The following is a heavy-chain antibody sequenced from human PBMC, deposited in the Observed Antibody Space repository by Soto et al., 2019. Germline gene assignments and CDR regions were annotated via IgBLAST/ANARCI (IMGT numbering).Heavy chain of an antibody. V-gene: IGHV1-46*01. CDR1: GYTFTSYY. Sequence: QVQLVQSGAEVKKPGASVKVSCKASGYTFTSYYMHWVRQAPGQGLEWMGIINPSGGSTSYAQKFQGRATMTRDTSTSTVYMELSSLRSADTAVYYCAREYAAGTFGCWGQGTLVTVSS. CDR2: INPSGGST. D-gene: IGHD6-13*01. CDR3: AREYAAGTFGC. J-gene: IGHJ4*02.